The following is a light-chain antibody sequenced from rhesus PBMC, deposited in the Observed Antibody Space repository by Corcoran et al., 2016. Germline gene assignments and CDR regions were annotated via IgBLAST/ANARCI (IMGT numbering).Light chain of an antibody. Sequence: DIQMTQSPSSLSASVGDRVTITCRASQGISSYLNWSQQKPGKAPKLLIYYAKRLESGGPSRFSGSGSGTECTLTISSRQPEDFATYYWQQYNSLPYSFGQGTKVEIK. CDR2: YAK. CDR1: QGISSY. CDR3: QQYNSLPYS. V-gene: IGKV1-32*01. J-gene: IGKJ2*01.